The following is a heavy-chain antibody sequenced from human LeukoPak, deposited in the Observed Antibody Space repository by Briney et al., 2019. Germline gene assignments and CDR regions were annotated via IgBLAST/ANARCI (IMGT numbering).Heavy chain of an antibody. Sequence: SDTLSHTCAVYGGSFSGYYWRWIRQPPGKGLEWIGELNHSGSTNYNPSLKSRVTISVDTSKYQCSLKLSSVTAADTAVYYCARGDLRYFDWLSSYGMYVWGKGTTVTVSS. J-gene: IGHJ6*04. CDR2: LNHSGST. CDR3: ARGDLRYFDWLSSYGMYV. D-gene: IGHD3-9*01. V-gene: IGHV4-34*01. CDR1: GGSFSGYY.